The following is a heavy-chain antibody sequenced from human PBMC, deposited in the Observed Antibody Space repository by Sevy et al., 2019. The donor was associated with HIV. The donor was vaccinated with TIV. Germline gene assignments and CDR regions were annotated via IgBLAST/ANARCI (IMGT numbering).Heavy chain of an antibody. Sequence: GGCLRLSCAASGFTFSDYWMSWVRQAPEKGLEWVANIKQEGSKKYYVDSIKGRFIVSRDNAKKSLYLEMSSLRAEDTAVYYCARLKLHYDPYYFDLWGQGTLVTVSS. CDR1: GFTFSDYW. CDR3: ARLKLHYDPYYFDL. J-gene: IGHJ4*02. CDR2: IKQEGSKK. D-gene: IGHD3-16*01. V-gene: IGHV3-7*01.